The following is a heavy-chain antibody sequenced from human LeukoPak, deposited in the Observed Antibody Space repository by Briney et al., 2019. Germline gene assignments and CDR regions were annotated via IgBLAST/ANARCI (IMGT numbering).Heavy chain of an antibody. CDR2: IYYSGST. V-gene: IGHV4-38-2*02. D-gene: IGHD4-17*01. Sequence: SETLSLTCTVSGYSISSGYYWGWIRQPPGKGLEWIGSIYYSGSTYYNPSLKSRVTISVDTSKNQFSLKLSSVTAADTAVYYCARGSTVTTVIIPYYFDYWGQGTLVTVSS. CDR3: ARGSTVTTVIIPYYFDY. J-gene: IGHJ4*02. CDR1: GYSISSGYY.